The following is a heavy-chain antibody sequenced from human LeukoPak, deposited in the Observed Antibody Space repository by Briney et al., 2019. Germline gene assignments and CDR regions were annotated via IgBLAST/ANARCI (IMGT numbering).Heavy chain of an antibody. D-gene: IGHD4-17*01. CDR3: ARSGGSRGTVTPPGDF. Sequence: GASVKVSCKASGYTFTTYTMHWVRQAPGQRLEWMGWINADTGNTKCSQEFQGRLTITRDTSASIVYMDLSSLKSEDMAVYYCARSGGSRGTVTPPGDFWGQGTLVTVSP. CDR2: INADTGNT. J-gene: IGHJ4*02. CDR1: GYTFTTYT. V-gene: IGHV1-3*03.